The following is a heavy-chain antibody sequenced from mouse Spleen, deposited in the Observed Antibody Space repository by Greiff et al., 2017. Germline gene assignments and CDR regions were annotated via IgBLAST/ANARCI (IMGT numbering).Heavy chain of an antibody. Sequence: VQLQQSGPGLVQPSQSLSITCTVSGFSLTSYGVHWVRQSPGKGLEWLGVIWSGGSTDYNAAFISRLSISKDNSKSQVFFKMNSLQADDTAIYYCARNSFYYYGAYWYFDVWGAGTTVTVSS. J-gene: IGHJ1*01. CDR2: IWSGGST. D-gene: IGHD1-1*01. V-gene: IGHV2-2*01. CDR1: GFSLTSYG. CDR3: ARNSFYYYGAYWYFDV.